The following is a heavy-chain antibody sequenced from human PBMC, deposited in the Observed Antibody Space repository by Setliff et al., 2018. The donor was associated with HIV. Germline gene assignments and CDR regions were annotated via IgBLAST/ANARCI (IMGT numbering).Heavy chain of an antibody. J-gene: IGHJ6*02. Sequence: ASVKVSCKVSGYTLSELSRHWVRQGPGKGLEWMGGFDPEDGQRIYAQKFQGRATMTEDTSTDTAYMELSSLSFEDTAVYYCATTGPYSGSLYGMDVWGQGTTVTVSS. CDR2: FDPEDGQR. CDR1: GYTLSELS. V-gene: IGHV1-24*01. D-gene: IGHD1-26*01. CDR3: ATTGPYSGSLYGMDV.